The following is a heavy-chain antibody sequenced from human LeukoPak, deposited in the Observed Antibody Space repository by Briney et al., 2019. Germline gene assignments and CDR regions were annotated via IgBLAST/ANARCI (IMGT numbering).Heavy chain of an antibody. CDR1: GYSFTSYW. CDR3: ARQTPYWNHGAFDI. V-gene: IGHV5-51*01. D-gene: IGHD1-1*01. J-gene: IGHJ3*02. CDR2: IYPGDSDT. Sequence: GESLKISCKGSGYSFTSYWIGWVRQMPGKGLEWMGIIYPGDSDTRYSPSFQGQVTISADKSISTAYLQWSSLEASDTAMHYCARQTPYWNHGAFDIWGQGTMVTVSS.